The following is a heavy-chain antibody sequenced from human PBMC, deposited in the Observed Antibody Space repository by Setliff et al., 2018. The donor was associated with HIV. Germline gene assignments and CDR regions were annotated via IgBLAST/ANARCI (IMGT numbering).Heavy chain of an antibody. V-gene: IGHV4-39*01. J-gene: IGHJ5*02. CDR3: ASRVYYYDSNNFHREEGFDP. CDR2: IHYNDGKT. CDR1: GDSITNSMHY. Sequence: NPSETLSLTCTVSGDSITNSMHYWSWIRQPPGQGLVFIGSIHYNDGKTYYNPSLKSRVAISIDTSKNQFALNLTSVTAADTAVYYCASRVYYYDSNNFHREEGFDPWGQGTLVTVSS. D-gene: IGHD3-22*01.